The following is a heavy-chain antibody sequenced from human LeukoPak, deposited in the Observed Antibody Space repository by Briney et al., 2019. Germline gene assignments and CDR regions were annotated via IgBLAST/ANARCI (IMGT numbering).Heavy chain of an antibody. Sequence: NPGGSLRLSCAASGFTFSSYSMNWVRQAPGKGLEWVSSISSSSSYIYYADSVKGRFTISRDNAKNSPYLQMNSLRAEDTAVYYCARVVEGRGPKRISYYFDYWGQGTLVTVSS. D-gene: IGHD2/OR15-2a*01. CDR1: GFTFSSYS. CDR3: ARVVEGRGPKRISYYFDY. CDR2: ISSSSSYI. V-gene: IGHV3-21*01. J-gene: IGHJ4*02.